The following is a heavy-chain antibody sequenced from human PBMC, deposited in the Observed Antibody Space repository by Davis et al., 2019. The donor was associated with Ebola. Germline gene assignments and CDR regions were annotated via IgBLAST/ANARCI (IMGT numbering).Heavy chain of an antibody. CDR1: GGSISSYY. D-gene: IGHD6-19*01. Sequence: MPSETLSLTCTVSGGSISSYYWSWIRQPPGKGLEWIGYIYNSGSTKYNPSLESRVTISVDTSKNQFSLRLSSVTAADTAVYYCARVGPYSSGWYLDYWGQGTLVTVSS. CDR3: ARVGPYSSGWYLDY. CDR2: IYNSGST. V-gene: IGHV4-59*01. J-gene: IGHJ4*02.